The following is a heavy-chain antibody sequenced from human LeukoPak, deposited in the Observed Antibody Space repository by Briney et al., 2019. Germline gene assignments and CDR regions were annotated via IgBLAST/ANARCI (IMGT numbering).Heavy chain of an antibody. CDR2: IIPIFGTT. CDR1: GGTFSTYA. Sequence: GSSVKVSCKASGGTFSTYAINWVRQAPGQGLEWMGRIIPIFGTTDYPQKFQDRVTFTADRSTSTTYMDLSSLTSEDTAVYYCARAPNDFGDYPFDSWGQGTLVTVSS. V-gene: IGHV1-69*06. CDR3: ARAPNDFGDYPFDS. D-gene: IGHD4-17*01. J-gene: IGHJ4*02.